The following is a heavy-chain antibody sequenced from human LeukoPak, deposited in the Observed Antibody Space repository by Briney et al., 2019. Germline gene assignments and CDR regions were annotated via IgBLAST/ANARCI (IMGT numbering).Heavy chain of an antibody. V-gene: IGHV3-48*03. CDR3: ARARYYYDSSGPHLYYYYYMDV. Sequence: GGSLRLSCAASGFTFSSYEMNWVRQAPGKGLEWVSYISSSGSTIYYADSVKGRFTISRDNAKNSLYLQMNSLRAEDTALYYCARARYYYDSSGPHLYYYYYMDVWGKGTTVTVSS. J-gene: IGHJ6*03. CDR1: GFTFSSYE. D-gene: IGHD3-22*01. CDR2: ISSSGSTI.